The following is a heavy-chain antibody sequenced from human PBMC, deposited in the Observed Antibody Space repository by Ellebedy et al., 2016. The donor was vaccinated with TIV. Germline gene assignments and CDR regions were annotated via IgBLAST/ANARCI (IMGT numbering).Heavy chain of an antibody. CDR2: VNTDGSST. D-gene: IGHD3-9*01. V-gene: IGHV3-74*01. Sequence: HTGGSLRLSCAASGFTLSGYWMHWVRQVPGKGLVWLSRVNTDGSSTSYADSVEGRFTISRDNAKRTVYLEMNSLGAEDTGIYYCARESVRYFDWDYWGQGVPVTVSS. CDR1: GFTLSGYW. J-gene: IGHJ4*02. CDR3: ARESVRYFDWDY.